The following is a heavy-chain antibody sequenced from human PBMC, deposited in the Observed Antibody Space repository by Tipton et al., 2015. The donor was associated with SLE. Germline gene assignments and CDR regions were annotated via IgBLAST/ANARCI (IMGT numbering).Heavy chain of an antibody. D-gene: IGHD3-22*01. CDR3: ARGRVFYDSSGYYHSEDY. CDR2: IIPIFGTA. V-gene: IGHV1-69*06. J-gene: IGHJ4*02. Sequence: QVQLVQSGAEVKRPGASVKVSCKASGYTFTSYGISWVRQAPGQGLEWMGGIIPIFGTANYAQKFQGRVTITADKSTSTAYMELSSLRSEDTAVYYCARGRVFYDSSGYYHSEDYWGQGTLVTVSS. CDR1: GYTFTSYG.